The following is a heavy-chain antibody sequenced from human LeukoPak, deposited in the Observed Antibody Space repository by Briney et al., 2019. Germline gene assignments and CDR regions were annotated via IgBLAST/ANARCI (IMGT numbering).Heavy chain of an antibody. V-gene: IGHV4-59*01. CDR2: IYYSGST. J-gene: IGHJ6*03. CDR3: ARDAVVTDYYYYYYMDV. CDR1: GGSISSYY. D-gene: IGHD3-22*01. Sequence: KPSETLSLTRTVSGGSISSYYWSWIRQPPGKGLEWIGYIYYSGSTNYNPSLKSRVTISVDTSKNQFSLKLSSVTAADTAVYYCARDAVVTDYYYYYYMDVWGKGTTVTVSS.